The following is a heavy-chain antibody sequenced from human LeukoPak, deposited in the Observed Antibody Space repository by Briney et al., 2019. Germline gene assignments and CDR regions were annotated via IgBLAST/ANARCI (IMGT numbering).Heavy chain of an antibody. J-gene: IGHJ4*02. Sequence: GASVKVSCKASGYIFTGYYMHWVRQAPGQGLEWMGWINPNSGGTNYAQKFQGWVTMTRDTSISTAYMELSRLRSDDTAVYYRARDRIAAAGIRPFDYWGQGTLVTVSS. CDR2: INPNSGGT. CDR1: GYIFTGYY. CDR3: ARDRIAAAGIRPFDY. D-gene: IGHD6-13*01. V-gene: IGHV1-2*04.